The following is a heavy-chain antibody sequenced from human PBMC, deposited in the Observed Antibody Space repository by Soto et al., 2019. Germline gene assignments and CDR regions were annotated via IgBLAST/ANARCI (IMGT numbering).Heavy chain of an antibody. D-gene: IGHD5-18*01. V-gene: IGHV4-34*01. J-gene: IGHJ6*03. CDR1: GGSFSGYY. Sequence: SETLSLTCAVYGGSFSGYYWSWIRQPPGKGLEWIGEINHSGSTNYNPSLKSRVTISVDTSKNQFSLKLSSVTAADTAVYYCARGGGRTLRKSGYSYGYSYYYYYYMDVWGKGTTVTFSS. CDR2: INHSGST. CDR3: ARGGGRTLRKSGYSYGYSYYYYYYMDV.